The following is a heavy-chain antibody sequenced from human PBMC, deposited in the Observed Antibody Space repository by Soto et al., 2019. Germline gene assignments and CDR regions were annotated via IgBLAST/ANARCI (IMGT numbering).Heavy chain of an antibody. J-gene: IGHJ5*02. Sequence: GGSLRLSCAASGFTFSSYSMNWVRQAPGKGLEWVSYISSSSSTIYYADSVKGRFTISRDNAKNSLYLQMNSLRDEDTAVYYCARESRFLEWLSLNWFDPWGQGNLVTVSS. D-gene: IGHD3-3*01. CDR1: GFTFSSYS. CDR2: ISSSSSTI. V-gene: IGHV3-48*02. CDR3: ARESRFLEWLSLNWFDP.